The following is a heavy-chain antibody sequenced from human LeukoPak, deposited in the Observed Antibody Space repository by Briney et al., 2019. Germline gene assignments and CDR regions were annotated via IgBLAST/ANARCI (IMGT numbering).Heavy chain of an antibody. CDR1: GYTLTELS. CDR3: ATDLTITMVRGVISGFLY. Sequence: ASVKVSCKVSGYTLTELSMHWVRQAPGKGLEWMGGFDPEDGETIYAQKFQGRVTMTEDTSTDTAYMELSSLRSEDTAVYYCATDLTITMVRGVISGFLYWGQGTLVTVSS. J-gene: IGHJ4*02. D-gene: IGHD3-10*01. CDR2: FDPEDGET. V-gene: IGHV1-24*01.